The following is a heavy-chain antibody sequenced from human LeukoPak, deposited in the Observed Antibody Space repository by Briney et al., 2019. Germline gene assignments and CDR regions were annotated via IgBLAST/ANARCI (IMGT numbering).Heavy chain of an antibody. Sequence: SETLSLTCAVSGGSISSSNWWSWVRQPPGKGLEWIGEIYHSGSTNYNPSLKSRVTISVDTSKNQFSLKLSSVTAADTAVYYCARGGLSYYYMDVWGKGTTVTVSS. V-gene: IGHV4-4*02. CDR1: GGSISSSNW. CDR2: IYHSGST. CDR3: ARGGLSYYYMDV. J-gene: IGHJ6*03.